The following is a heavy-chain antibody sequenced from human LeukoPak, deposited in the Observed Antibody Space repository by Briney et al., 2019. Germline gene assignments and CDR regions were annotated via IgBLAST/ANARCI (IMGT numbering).Heavy chain of an antibody. D-gene: IGHD1-26*01. V-gene: IGHV1-2*02. J-gene: IGHJ4*02. CDR1: GYSFTAYY. CDR3: ARVNGEWEPLEY. CDR2: INPNSGGT. Sequence: ASVKVSCKASGYSFTAYYMHWVRQAPGQGLEWMGWINPNSGGTNYAQKFQGRVTMTRDTSITTVYMELSRLTSDDTAVYYCARVNGEWEPLEYWGQGTLVTVSS.